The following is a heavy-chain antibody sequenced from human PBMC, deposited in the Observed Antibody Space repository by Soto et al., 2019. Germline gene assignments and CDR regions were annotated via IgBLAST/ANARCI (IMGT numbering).Heavy chain of an antibody. V-gene: IGHV6-1*01. Sequence: PSQTLSLTCAISGDSVSSNSAAWNWIRQSPSRGLEWLGRTYYRSKWYNDYAISVKSRITINPDTSRNQFSLQLNSATPDDTAIYYCARDGSGQQLVGLDYWGQGTLVTVSS. CDR1: GDSVSSNSAA. CDR3: ARDGSGQQLVGLDY. J-gene: IGHJ4*02. CDR2: TYYRSKWYN. D-gene: IGHD6-13*01.